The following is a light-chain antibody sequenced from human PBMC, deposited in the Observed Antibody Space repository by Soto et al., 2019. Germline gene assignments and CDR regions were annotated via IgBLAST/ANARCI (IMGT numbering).Light chain of an antibody. Sequence: DLQMTQSPSSLSASIGDRVTITCRASQNIRSYLNWYQQKPGKAPKVLISAASTLQSGVPIRFSGSGSGTDFSLTISSLQPEDFATYYCQQSYSTQYTFGQGTKLEIK. J-gene: IGKJ2*01. CDR3: QQSYSTQYT. V-gene: IGKV1-39*01. CDR2: AAS. CDR1: QNIRSY.